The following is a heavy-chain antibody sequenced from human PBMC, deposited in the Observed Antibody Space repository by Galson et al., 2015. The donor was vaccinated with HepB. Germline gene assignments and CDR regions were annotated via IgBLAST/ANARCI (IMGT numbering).Heavy chain of an antibody. D-gene: IGHD1-26*01. Sequence: SLRLSCAASGFTFSSYAVTWVRQAPGKGLEWVSTLSGSGGSTYYADSVKGRFTISRDDSKNTLFLQMNSLRPEDTAVYYCAKGISGSYYSGTDYWGQGTLVTVSS. CDR3: AKGISGSYYSGTDY. CDR1: GFTFSSYA. CDR2: LSGSGGST. V-gene: IGHV3-23*01. J-gene: IGHJ4*02.